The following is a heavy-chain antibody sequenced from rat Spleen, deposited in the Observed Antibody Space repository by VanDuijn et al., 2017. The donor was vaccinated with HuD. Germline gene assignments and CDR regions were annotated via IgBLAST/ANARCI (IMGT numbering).Heavy chain of an antibody. J-gene: IGHJ2*01. D-gene: IGHD1-10*01. CDR1: GFTFNNYY. CDR2: ISTAGSNT. CDR3: TTWDYYNNRFDY. V-gene: IGHV5-27*01. Sequence: EVQLVESGGGLVQPGRSLKLSCAASGFTFNNYYMVWVRQAPTKGLEWVAYISTAGSNTFYRDSVKGRFTISRDNAKSTLYLQMDSLRSEDKATYYCTTWDYYNNRFDYWGQGVMVTVSS.